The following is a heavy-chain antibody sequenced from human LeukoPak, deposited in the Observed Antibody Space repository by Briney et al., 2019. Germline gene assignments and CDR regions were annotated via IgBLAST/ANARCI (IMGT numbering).Heavy chain of an antibody. Sequence: GGSLRLSCAASGFTFSSYAMHWVRQAPGKGLEWVAVISYDGSNKYYADSVKGRFTISRDNAKNSLYLQMNSLRAEDTAVYYCAREVLTAMVSKGMDVWGQGTTVTVSS. CDR2: ISYDGSNK. V-gene: IGHV3-30-3*01. CDR1: GFTFSSYA. J-gene: IGHJ6*02. D-gene: IGHD5-18*01. CDR3: AREVLTAMVSKGMDV.